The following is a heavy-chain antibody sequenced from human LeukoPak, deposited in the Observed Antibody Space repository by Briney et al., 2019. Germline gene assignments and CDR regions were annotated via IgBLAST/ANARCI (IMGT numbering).Heavy chain of an antibody. J-gene: IGHJ4*02. V-gene: IGHV1-18*01. CDR2: ISAYNGNT. Sequence: ASVKVSCKASGYTFTSYGISWVRQAPGQGLEWMGWISAYNGNTNYAQKLQGRVTMTTDTSTSTAYMELRSLRSDDTAVYYCAGDRYSSSSGRNDYWGQGTLVTVSS. CDR1: GYTFTSYG. CDR3: AGDRYSSSSGRNDY. D-gene: IGHD6-6*01.